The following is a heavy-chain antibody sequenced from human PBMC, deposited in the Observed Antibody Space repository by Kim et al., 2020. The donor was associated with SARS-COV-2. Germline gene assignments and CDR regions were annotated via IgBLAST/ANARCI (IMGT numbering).Heavy chain of an antibody. V-gene: IGHV3-30*04. CDR3: ARAPGGGSWFDY. D-gene: IGHD6-13*01. J-gene: IGHJ4*02. CDR2: ISYDGSNK. Sequence: GGSLRLSCAASGFTFSSYAMHWVRQAPGKGLEWVAVISYDGSNKYYADSVKGRFTISRDNSKNTLYLQMNSLRAEDTAVYYCARAPGGGSWFDYWGQGTLVTVSS. CDR1: GFTFSSYA.